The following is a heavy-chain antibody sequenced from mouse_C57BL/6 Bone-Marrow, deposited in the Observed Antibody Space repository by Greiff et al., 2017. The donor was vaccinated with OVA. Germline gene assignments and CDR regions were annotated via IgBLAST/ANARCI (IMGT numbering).Heavy chain of an antibody. CDR3: ARYYDYDGFYAMDY. Sequence: VQRVESGAELARPGASVKLSCKASGYTFTSYGISWVKQRTGQGLEWIGEIYPRSGNTYYNEKFKGKATLTADKSSSTAYMELRSLTSEDSAVYFCARYYDYDGFYAMDYWGQGTSVTVSS. J-gene: IGHJ4*01. CDR2: IYPRSGNT. D-gene: IGHD2-4*01. CDR1: GYTFTSYG. V-gene: IGHV1-81*01.